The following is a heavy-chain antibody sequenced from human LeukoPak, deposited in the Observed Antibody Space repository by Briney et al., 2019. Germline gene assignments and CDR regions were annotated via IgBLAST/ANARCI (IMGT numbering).Heavy chain of an antibody. CDR3: ARDASDHYDILTGYYRDYYYYYMDV. D-gene: IGHD3-9*01. CDR1: GGSINSYY. J-gene: IGHJ6*03. V-gene: IGHV4-59*01. CDR2: IYYSGST. Sequence: SETLSLTCTVSGGSINSYYWSWIRQPPGKGLEWIGYIYYSGSTNYNPSLKSRVTISVDTSKNQFSLKLSSVTAADTAVYYCARDASDHYDILTGYYRDYYYYYMDVWGKGTTVTISS.